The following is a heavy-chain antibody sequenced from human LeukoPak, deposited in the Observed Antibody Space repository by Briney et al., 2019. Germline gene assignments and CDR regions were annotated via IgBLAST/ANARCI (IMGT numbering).Heavy chain of an antibody. CDR2: ISSSGSTI. Sequence: PGGSLRLSCAASGFTFSSYEMNWVRQAPGKGLEWVSYISSSGSTIYYADSVKGRFTISRDNAKNSLYLQMNSLRAEDTAVYYCASPTAVAVDFDYWGQGTLVTVSS. CDR3: ASPTAVAVDFDY. D-gene: IGHD6-19*01. J-gene: IGHJ4*02. CDR1: GFTFSSYE. V-gene: IGHV3-48*03.